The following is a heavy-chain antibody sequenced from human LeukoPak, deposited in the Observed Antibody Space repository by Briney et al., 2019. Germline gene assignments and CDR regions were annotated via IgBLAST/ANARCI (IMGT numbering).Heavy chain of an antibody. Sequence: GGSLRLSYAASGFTFSSYVMSCVRQAPGKGLEWVSAISGSGGSTYYADSVKGRFTISRDNSKNTLYLQMNSLRAEDTAVYYCAKDIRKAVAGSIFDYWGQGTLVTVSS. CDR3: AKDIRKAVAGSIFDY. D-gene: IGHD6-19*01. CDR2: ISGSGGST. CDR1: GFTFSSYV. J-gene: IGHJ4*02. V-gene: IGHV3-23*01.